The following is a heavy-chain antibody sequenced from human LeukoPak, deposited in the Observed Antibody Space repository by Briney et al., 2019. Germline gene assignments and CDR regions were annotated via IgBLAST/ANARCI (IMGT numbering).Heavy chain of an antibody. CDR2: IYGGDKT. V-gene: IGHV3-53*01. J-gene: IGHJ4*02. D-gene: IGHD6-19*01. CDR1: GFIVTNNY. CDR3: ARLKGGWYGTYYFDY. Sequence: GGSLRLSCAASGFIVTNNYMAWVRQAPGKGLEWVSAIYGGDKTEYADSVKGRFTISRDNAWNTLYLQMNSLTNDDTAVYYCARLKGGWYGTYYFDYWGQGTLDTVSS.